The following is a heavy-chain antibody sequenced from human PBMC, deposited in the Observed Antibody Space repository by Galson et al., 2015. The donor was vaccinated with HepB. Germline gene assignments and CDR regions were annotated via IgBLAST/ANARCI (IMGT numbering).Heavy chain of an antibody. CDR1: GYTFSTYS. D-gene: IGHD3-22*01. J-gene: IGHJ6*02. CDR3: AVSVVVVEHYYGMDV. CDR2: ISPYNRDT. Sequence: SVKVSCKASGYTFSTYSITWVRQAPGQGLEWMGWISPYNRDTKYARKFQGRVTMTTDTFTSTAYMELSRLRSEDTAVYYCAVSVVVVEHYYGMDVWGQGTTVTVSS. V-gene: IGHV1-18*01.